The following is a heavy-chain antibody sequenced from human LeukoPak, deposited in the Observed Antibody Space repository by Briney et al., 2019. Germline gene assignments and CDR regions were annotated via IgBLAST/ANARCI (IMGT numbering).Heavy chain of an antibody. CDR2: IYYSGST. V-gene: IGHV4-59*12. J-gene: IGHJ4*02. CDR3: ARGRHIVVVTASFKLDY. D-gene: IGHD2-21*02. Sequence: SETLSLTCTVSGGSISSYYWSWIRQPPGKGLEWIGYIYYSGSTNYNPSLKSRVTISVDTSKNQFSLKLSSVTAADTAVYYCARGRHIVVVTASFKLDYWGQGTLVTVSS. CDR1: GGSISSYY.